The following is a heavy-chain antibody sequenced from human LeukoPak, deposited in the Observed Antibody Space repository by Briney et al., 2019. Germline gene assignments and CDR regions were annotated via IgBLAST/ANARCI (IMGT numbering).Heavy chain of an antibody. CDR2: IYTSGST. CDR1: GGSISSYY. CDR3: ARDKYDILTGYYRLDS. J-gene: IGHJ4*02. V-gene: IGHV4-4*07. D-gene: IGHD3-9*01. Sequence: SETLSLTCTVSGGSISSYYWSWIRQPAGKGLEWIGRIYTSGSTNYNPSLKSRVTMSVDTSKNQLSPKLSSATAADTAVYYCARDKYDILTGYYRLDSWGQGTLVTVSS.